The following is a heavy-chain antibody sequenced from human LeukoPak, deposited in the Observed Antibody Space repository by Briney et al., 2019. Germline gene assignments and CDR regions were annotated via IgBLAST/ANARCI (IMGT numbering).Heavy chain of an antibody. D-gene: IGHD6-19*01. V-gene: IGHV3-53*01. Sequence: GGSLRLSCAASGGTVSSKYMSWVRQAPGKGLEWVSVTYSDGSTYYADSVKGRFTISRDNSKNTLYLQMNSLRAEDTAVYYCARNFNWLGVFDYWGQGTLVTVSS. CDR3: ARNFNWLGVFDY. CDR2: TYSDGST. CDR1: GGTVSSKY. J-gene: IGHJ4*02.